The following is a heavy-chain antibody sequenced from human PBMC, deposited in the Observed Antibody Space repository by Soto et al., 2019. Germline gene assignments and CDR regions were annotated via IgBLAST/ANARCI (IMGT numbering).Heavy chain of an antibody. D-gene: IGHD3-10*01. V-gene: IGHV3-30*18. J-gene: IGHJ6*02. CDR1: GFTFSSYG. CDR2: ISYDGSNK. CDR3: AKALSGGSGSYYYYYYGMDV. Sequence: QVQLVESGGGVVQPGRSLRLSCAASGFTFSSYGMHWVRQAPGKGLEWVAVISYDGSNKCYADSVKGRFTISRDNSKNTLYLQMNSLRAEDTAVYYCAKALSGGSGSYYYYYYGMDVWGQGTTVTVSS.